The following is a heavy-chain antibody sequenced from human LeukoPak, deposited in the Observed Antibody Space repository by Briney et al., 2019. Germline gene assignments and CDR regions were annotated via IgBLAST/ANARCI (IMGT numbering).Heavy chain of an antibody. CDR2: IYYSGST. CDR1: GGSISSYY. J-gene: IGHJ4*02. D-gene: IGHD3-22*01. V-gene: IGHV4-59*08. Sequence: SETLSLTCTVSGGSISSYYWSWIRQPPGKGLEWIGYIYYSGSTNYNPSLKSRVTISVDTSKNQFSLKLSSVTAADTAVYYCARRTYYYDSSGYFFDYWGQGTLVTVSS. CDR3: ARRTYYYDSSGYFFDY.